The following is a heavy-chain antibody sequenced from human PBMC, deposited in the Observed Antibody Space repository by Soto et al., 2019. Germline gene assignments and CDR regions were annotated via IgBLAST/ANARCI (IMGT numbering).Heavy chain of an antibody. Sequence: QVQLQESGPGLVKPSETLSLTCTVSGGSISSYYWSWIRQPPGKGLEWIGCIHYSGSTNYNPSLKSRVTISVDTSKNQFSLRLNSVTAADTAVYFCARSISPRRHNWYFDLWGGGTMVIVSS. V-gene: IGHV4-59*01. D-gene: IGHD1-1*01. CDR3: ARSISPRRHNWYFDL. J-gene: IGHJ2*01. CDR2: IHYSGST. CDR1: GGSISSYY.